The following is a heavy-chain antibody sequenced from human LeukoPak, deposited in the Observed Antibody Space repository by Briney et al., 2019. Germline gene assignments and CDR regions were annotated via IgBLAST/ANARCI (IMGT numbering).Heavy chain of an antibody. J-gene: IGHJ3*02. Sequence: ASVKVSCKASGGTFSSYAISWVRQAPGQGLEWMGRIIPILGIANYAQKFQGRVTITADKSTTTAYMELSSLRSEDTAVYYCARPEIIAVAATGDAFDIWGQGTMVTVSS. D-gene: IGHD6-19*01. CDR2: IIPILGIA. V-gene: IGHV1-69*04. CDR3: ARPEIIAVAATGDAFDI. CDR1: GGTFSSYA.